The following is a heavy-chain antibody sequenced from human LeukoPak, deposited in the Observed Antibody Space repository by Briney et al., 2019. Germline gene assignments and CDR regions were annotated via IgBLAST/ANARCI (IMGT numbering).Heavy chain of an antibody. V-gene: IGHV4-59*01. Sequence: SETLSLTCTVAGGSISSYYGSWLRQPPGKGLEWSGYIYYSGSTNYNPSLKSRVTISVDPSKNQFSLKLSSVTAADTAVYYCARSLYSSSWGWFDPWGQGTLVTVSS. D-gene: IGHD6-13*01. CDR1: GGSISSYY. CDR2: IYYSGST. CDR3: ARSLYSSSWGWFDP. J-gene: IGHJ5*02.